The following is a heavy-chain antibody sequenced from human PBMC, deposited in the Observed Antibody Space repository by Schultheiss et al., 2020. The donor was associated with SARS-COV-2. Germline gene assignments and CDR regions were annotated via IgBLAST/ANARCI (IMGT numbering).Heavy chain of an antibody. D-gene: IGHD3-22*01. CDR1: GGSVSSGSYY. J-gene: IGHJ2*01. V-gene: IGHV4-61*01. Sequence: SETLSLTCTVSGGSVSSGSYYWSWIRQPPGKGLEWIGYIYYSGSTNYNPSLKSRVTISVDTSKNQFSLKLSSVTAADTAVYYCARGDSSGYYLESSYWYFDLWGRGTLVTVSS. CDR3: ARGDSSGYYLESSYWYFDL. CDR2: IYYSGST.